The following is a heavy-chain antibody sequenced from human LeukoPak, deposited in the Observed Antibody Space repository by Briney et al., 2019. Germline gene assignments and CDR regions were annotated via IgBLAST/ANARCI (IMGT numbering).Heavy chain of an antibody. Sequence: GASVKVSCKTSGYTFTDYFINWIRQAPAQGLEWVGWINPNTGGTDYAQKFQDRVSMTSDKSTSTVYLYISGLRSDDTAIYYCSRDRTSGYRYGGMDSWGQGTLVTASS. J-gene: IGHJ4*02. CDR2: INPNTGGT. CDR3: SRDRTSGYRYGGMDS. V-gene: IGHV1-2*02. D-gene: IGHD5-18*01. CDR1: GYTFTDYF.